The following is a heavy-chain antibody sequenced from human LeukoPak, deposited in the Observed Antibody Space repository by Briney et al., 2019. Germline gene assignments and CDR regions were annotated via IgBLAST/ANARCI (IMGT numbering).Heavy chain of an antibody. Sequence: ASVKVSCKASGYTFTGYYMHWVRQAPGQGLEWMGWINPNRGGTNYAQKFQGRVTMTRDTSISTAYMELSRLRSDDTAVYYCATSLYCSSTNSYALYFQHWGQGTLVTVSS. J-gene: IGHJ1*01. D-gene: IGHD2-2*01. CDR3: ATSLYCSSTNSYALYFQH. V-gene: IGHV1-2*02. CDR1: GYTFTGYY. CDR2: INPNRGGT.